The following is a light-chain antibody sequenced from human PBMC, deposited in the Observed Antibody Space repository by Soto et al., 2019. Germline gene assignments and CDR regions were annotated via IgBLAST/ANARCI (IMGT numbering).Light chain of an antibody. CDR3: QQYQSYFLT. CDR2: DAS. Sequence: DIQMTQSPSTLSAPVGDRVTITCRASQSISRSLAWYQQKSGKAPKLLIYDASSLESGVPSRFSGSGFGTEFTLTISGLQPDDFATYYCQQYQSYFLTFGPGTTVDMK. CDR1: QSISRS. V-gene: IGKV1-5*01. J-gene: IGKJ3*01.